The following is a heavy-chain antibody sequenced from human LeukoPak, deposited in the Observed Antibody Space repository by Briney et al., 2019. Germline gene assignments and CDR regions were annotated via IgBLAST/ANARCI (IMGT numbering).Heavy chain of an antibody. D-gene: IGHD2-15*01. CDR3: ARPRLDIVAFDP. CDR1: GYTFTGYY. J-gene: IGHJ5*02. V-gene: IGHV1-2*02. CDR2: INPNSGGT. Sequence: ASVKVSCKASGYTFTGYYMHWVRQAPGQGLEWMGWINPNSGGTNYAQKFQGRVTMTRDTSISTAYMELSRLRSDDTAVYYCARPRLDIVAFDPWGQGTLVTISS.